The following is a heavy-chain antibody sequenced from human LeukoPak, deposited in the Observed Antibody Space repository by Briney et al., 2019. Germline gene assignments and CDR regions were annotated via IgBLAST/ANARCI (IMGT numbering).Heavy chain of an antibody. CDR2: INPNSGGT. CDR3: ARGGYYDILTGYYYYYYMDV. V-gene: IGHV1-2*02. J-gene: IGHJ6*03. Sequence: ASVKVSCKASGYTFTGYYMHWVRQAPGQGLEWMGWINPNSGGTNYAQKFQGRVTMTRDTSISTAYMELSRLRSDDTAVYYCARGGYYDILTGYYYYYYMDVWGKGTTVTASS. D-gene: IGHD3-9*01. CDR1: GYTFTGYY.